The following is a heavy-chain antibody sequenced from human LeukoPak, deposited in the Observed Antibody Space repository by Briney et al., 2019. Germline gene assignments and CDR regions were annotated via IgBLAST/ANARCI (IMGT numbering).Heavy chain of an antibody. J-gene: IGHJ6*02. CDR1: GFTFSSYW. CDR2: IKQDGSEK. V-gene: IGHV3-7*01. CDR3: ARDRYCSGGSCYKPRASNLLDYYYYGMDV. Sequence: GGSLRLSCAASGFTFSSYWMSWVRQAPGKGLEWVANIKQDGSEKYYVDSVKGRFTISRDNAKNSLYLQMNSLRAEDTAVYYCARDRYCSGGSCYKPRASNLLDYYYYGMDVWGQGTTVTVSS. D-gene: IGHD2-15*01.